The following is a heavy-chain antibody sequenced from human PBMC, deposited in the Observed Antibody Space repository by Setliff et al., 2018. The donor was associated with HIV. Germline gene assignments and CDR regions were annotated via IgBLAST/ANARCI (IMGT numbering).Heavy chain of an antibody. J-gene: IGHJ1*01. CDR3: ARDLLGATHYFQH. D-gene: IGHD1-26*01. Sequence: GGSLRLSCAASGFTFSSYWMSWVRQAPGKGLEWVANISQDGSETYYVDSVKGRFTISRDNAKNSLYLQMNSLRAEDTAVYYCARDLLGATHYFQHWGQGTLVTVSS. CDR2: ISQDGSET. V-gene: IGHV3-7*03. CDR1: GFTFSSYW.